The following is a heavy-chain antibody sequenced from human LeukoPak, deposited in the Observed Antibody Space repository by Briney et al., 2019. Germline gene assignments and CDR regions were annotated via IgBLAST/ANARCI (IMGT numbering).Heavy chain of an antibody. J-gene: IGHJ4*02. D-gene: IGHD4-17*01. Sequence: GGSLRLSCAASGFTFSSYWMHWVRQAPGKGLEWVSIIYTGGNTYYADSVRGRFTISRDISKNTLYLQMNSLRAEDTAVYYCGRGTVTAPDYWGQGTLVTVSS. CDR2: IYTGGNT. V-gene: IGHV3-53*01. CDR1: GFTFSSYW. CDR3: GRGTVTAPDY.